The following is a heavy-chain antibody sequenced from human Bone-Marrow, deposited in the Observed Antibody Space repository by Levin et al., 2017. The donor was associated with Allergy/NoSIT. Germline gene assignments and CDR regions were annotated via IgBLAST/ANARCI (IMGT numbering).Heavy chain of an antibody. V-gene: IGHV3-33*01. Sequence: LKISCAASGFSFSDYAMHWVRQAPGKGLEWVAVIWFDGSREYYADSVKGRFTISRDNSKNSLYLRMNSLRADDTAVYYCARHSWAMTTVMYYLDNWGQGTLVTVSS. CDR1: GFSFSDYA. CDR3: ARHSWAMTTVMYYLDN. CDR2: IWFDGSRE. J-gene: IGHJ4*02. D-gene: IGHD4-17*01.